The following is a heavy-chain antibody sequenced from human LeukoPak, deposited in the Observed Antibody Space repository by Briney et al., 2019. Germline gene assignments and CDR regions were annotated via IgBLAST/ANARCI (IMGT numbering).Heavy chain of an antibody. D-gene: IGHD2-2*01. Sequence: PGGSLRLSCAASGFTFSSYAMSWVRQAPGKGLEWVSAISGSGGSTYYADSVKGRFTISRDNSKNTLFLQMNSLRPDDTAVYYCARGPSAGFCSSVSCFSAGDWGPGTVVTVSP. CDR1: GFTFSSYA. J-gene: IGHJ4*02. V-gene: IGHV3-23*01. CDR3: ARGPSAGFCSSVSCFSAGD. CDR2: ISGSGGST.